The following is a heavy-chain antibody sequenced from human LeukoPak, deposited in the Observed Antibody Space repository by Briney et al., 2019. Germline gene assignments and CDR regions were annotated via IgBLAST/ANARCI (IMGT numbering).Heavy chain of an antibody. J-gene: IGHJ6*03. D-gene: IGHD6-6*01. Sequence: PSETLSLTCTVSGYSISSGYYWGWIRQHPGKGLEWIGYIYYSGSTYYNPSLKSRVTISVDTSKNQFSLKLSSVTAADTAVYYCATGAARPGGYYYYYMDVWGKGTTVTVSS. CDR3: ATGAARPGGYYYYYMDV. CDR2: IYYSGST. CDR1: GYSISSGYY. V-gene: IGHV4-38-2*02.